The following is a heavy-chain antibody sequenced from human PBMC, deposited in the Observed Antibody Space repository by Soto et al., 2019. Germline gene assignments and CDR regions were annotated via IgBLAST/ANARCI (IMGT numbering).Heavy chain of an antibody. CDR3: GKDTLDCSGGDCPLYYYYGMDV. Sequence: GGSLRLSCAASGFTFRSYGMRWVRQAPGKGLEWLAVISNDGTNKYLADSVKGRLTLSRDNSRNTLSLEINNLRPEDTAVYYCGKDTLDCSGGDCPLYYYYGMDVWGQGTTVTVS. CDR1: GFTFRSYG. D-gene: IGHD2-15*01. CDR2: ISNDGTNK. J-gene: IGHJ6*02. V-gene: IGHV3-30*18.